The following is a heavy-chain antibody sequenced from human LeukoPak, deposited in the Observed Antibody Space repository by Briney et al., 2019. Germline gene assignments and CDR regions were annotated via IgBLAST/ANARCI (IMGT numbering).Heavy chain of an antibody. Sequence: PSETPSLTCAVYGGSFSGYYWSWIRQPPGKGLEWIGEINHSGSTNYNPSLKSRVTISVDTSKNQFSLKLSSVTAADTAVYYCARDVLRYFAAARPWFDPWGQGTLVTVSS. CDR2: INHSGST. V-gene: IGHV4-34*01. CDR1: GGSFSGYY. J-gene: IGHJ5*02. D-gene: IGHD3-9*01. CDR3: ARDVLRYFAAARPWFDP.